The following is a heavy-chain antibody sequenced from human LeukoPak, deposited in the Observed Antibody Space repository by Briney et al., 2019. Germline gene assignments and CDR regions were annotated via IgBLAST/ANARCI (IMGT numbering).Heavy chain of an antibody. Sequence: ASETLSLTCSVSGGSISNYYWSWIRQSPGKGLEWIGYIYYSGSTSYYPSRKSRATILLDTSKNQFSLKLISVTAADTAVYYCARHEATIIRGDYYYGMDVWGQGTSVTVSS. V-gene: IGHV4-59*08. CDR2: IYYSGST. CDR1: GGSISNYY. CDR3: ARHEATIIRGDYYYGMDV. J-gene: IGHJ6*02. D-gene: IGHD5-12*01.